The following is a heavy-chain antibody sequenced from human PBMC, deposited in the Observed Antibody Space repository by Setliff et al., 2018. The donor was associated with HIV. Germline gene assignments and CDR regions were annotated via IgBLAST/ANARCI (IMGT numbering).Heavy chain of an antibody. D-gene: IGHD4-4*01. CDR3: AKTQTVITVYGPFDS. J-gene: IGHJ4*02. Sequence: GGSLRLSCAASGFTGSSNYMSWVRQAPGKGLEWVSVISGSGDITYYRESVRGRFTVSRDNSNNTVYLQMNSLRAEDTAMYYCAKTQTVITVYGPFDSWGQGTPVTVSS. V-gene: IGHV3-53*01. CDR1: GFTGSSNY. CDR2: ISGSGDIT.